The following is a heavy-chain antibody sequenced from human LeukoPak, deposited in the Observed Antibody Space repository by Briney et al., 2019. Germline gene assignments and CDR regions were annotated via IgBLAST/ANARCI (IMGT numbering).Heavy chain of an antibody. Sequence: PGRSLRLSCAASGFTFSSYAMHWVRQAPGKGLEWVAVISYDGTNKEYGDSVKGRFIISRDNSKNTVYLQMSSLRAEDTAVHYCARDRRWLQTFDYWGQGTLVTVSS. CDR2: ISYDGTNK. J-gene: IGHJ4*02. V-gene: IGHV3-30-3*01. CDR3: ARDRRWLQTFDY. D-gene: IGHD5-24*01. CDR1: GFTFSSYA.